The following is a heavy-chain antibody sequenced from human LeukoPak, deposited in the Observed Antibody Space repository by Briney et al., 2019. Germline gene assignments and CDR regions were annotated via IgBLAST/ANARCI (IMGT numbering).Heavy chain of an antibody. V-gene: IGHV3-33*01. CDR3: VRASGSFDY. D-gene: IGHD3-10*01. CDR1: GFTFSDYG. Sequence: GGSLRLSCAESGFTFSDYGIHWGRQAPGKGMGWVAVIWSDGSNKYYADSLKGRFTISRDNSKKTLYLQMNSLRVEDTAVYYCVRASGSFDYWGQGTLVTVSS. CDR2: IWSDGSNK. J-gene: IGHJ4*02.